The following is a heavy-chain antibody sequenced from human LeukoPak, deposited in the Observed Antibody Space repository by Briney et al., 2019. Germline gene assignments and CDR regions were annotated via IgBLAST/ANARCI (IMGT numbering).Heavy chain of an antibody. D-gene: IGHD6-6*01. Sequence: PSETLSLTCTVSGGSVSSSDYYWSWIRQPPGKGLEWIGEINHSGSTNYNPSLKSRVTISVDTSKNQFSLKLSSVTAADTAVYYCAMPSYSSSSLDYWGQGTLVTVSS. V-gene: IGHV4-39*07. CDR2: INHSGST. CDR1: GGSVSSSDYY. J-gene: IGHJ4*02. CDR3: AMPSYSSSSLDY.